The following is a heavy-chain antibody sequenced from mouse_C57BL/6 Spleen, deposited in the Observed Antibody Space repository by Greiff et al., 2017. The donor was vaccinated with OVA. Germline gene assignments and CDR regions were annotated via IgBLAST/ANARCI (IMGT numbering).Heavy chain of an antibody. J-gene: IGHJ4*01. CDR2: IYPGGGYT. Sequence: QVQLQQSGAELVRPGTSVKMSCKASGYTFTNYWIGWAKQRPGHGLEWIGDIYPGGGYTNYNEKFKGQATLTADKSSSTAYMQFSSLTSEDSAIYYSGRSEACSWGAMDDWGKGTSVTVAS. CDR3: GRSEACSWGAMDD. D-gene: IGHD4-1*01. CDR1: GYTFTNYW. V-gene: IGHV1-63*01.